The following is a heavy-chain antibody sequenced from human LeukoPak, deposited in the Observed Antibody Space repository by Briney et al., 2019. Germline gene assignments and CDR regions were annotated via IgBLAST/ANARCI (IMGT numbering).Heavy chain of an antibody. V-gene: IGHV3-23*01. CDR3: AKGIYGSGSYYSDYYYNMDV. CDR1: GFTLSSYA. CDR2: ISDTGNT. Sequence: GGSLRLSCAASGFTLSSYAMSWVRQAPGKGLEWVSAISDTGNTYHADSVKGRFTISRDSSKNTLFLQMNRLRPEDAAVYYCAKGIYGSGSYYSDYYYNMDVWGKGITVTISS. D-gene: IGHD3-10*01. J-gene: IGHJ6*03.